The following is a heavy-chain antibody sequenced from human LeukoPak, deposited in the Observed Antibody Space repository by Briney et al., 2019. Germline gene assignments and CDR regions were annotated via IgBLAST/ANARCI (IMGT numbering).Heavy chain of an antibody. CDR3: ARARSSGYYWRIPNFDY. V-gene: IGHV5-51*01. CDR2: VYPGDSDT. Sequence: GESLKISCKASGYTFTSYWIGWVRQMPGKGLEWMGIVYPGDSDTRYSPSFQGQVTISADKSISTAYLQWSSLKASDTAMYYCARARSSGYYWRIPNFDYWGQGTLVTVSS. J-gene: IGHJ4*02. CDR1: GYTFTSYW. D-gene: IGHD3-22*01.